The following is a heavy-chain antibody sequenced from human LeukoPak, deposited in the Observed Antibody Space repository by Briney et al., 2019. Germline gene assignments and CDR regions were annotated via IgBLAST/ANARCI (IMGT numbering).Heavy chain of an antibody. CDR1: GFTFSSYA. CDR3: ARARPWDSSRSYYFGMDV. J-gene: IGHJ6*02. D-gene: IGHD3-22*01. Sequence: GGSLRLSCEASGFTFSSYAIRWVRQAPGTGLEWVSSIPGSGGATYYADSVRGRFSISRDSSKNTVYLQMNSLRDEDTAVYYCARARPWDSSRSYYFGMDVWGHGTTVTVSS. CDR2: IPGSGGAT. V-gene: IGHV3-23*01.